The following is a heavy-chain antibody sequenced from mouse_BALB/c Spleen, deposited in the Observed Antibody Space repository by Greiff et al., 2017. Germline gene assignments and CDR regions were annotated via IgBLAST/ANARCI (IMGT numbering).Heavy chain of an antibody. CDR3: ARDSAYYGNYRYWYFDV. CDR1: GFSLTSYG. D-gene: IGHD2-10*01. V-gene: IGHV2-9*02. CDR2: IWAGGST. Sequence: QVQLQQSGPGLVAPSQSLSITCTVSGFSLTSYGVHWVRQPPGKGLEWLGVIWAGGSTNYNSALMSRLSISKDNSKSQVFLKMNSLQTDDTAMYYCARDSAYYGNYRYWYFDVWGAGTTVTVSS. J-gene: IGHJ1*01.